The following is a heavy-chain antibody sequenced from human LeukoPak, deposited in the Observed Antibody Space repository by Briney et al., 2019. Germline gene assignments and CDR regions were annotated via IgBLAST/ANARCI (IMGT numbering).Heavy chain of an antibody. CDR1: GGSFSGCY. D-gene: IGHD5-18*01. CDR3: ARDGIQLWSTVDY. V-gene: IGHV4-34*01. Sequence: PSETLSLTCAVYGGSFSGCYWSWIRQPPGKGLEWIGEINHSGSTNYNPSLKSRVTISVDTSKNQFSLKLSSVTAADTAVYYCARDGIQLWSTVDYWGQGTLVTVSS. CDR2: INHSGST. J-gene: IGHJ4*02.